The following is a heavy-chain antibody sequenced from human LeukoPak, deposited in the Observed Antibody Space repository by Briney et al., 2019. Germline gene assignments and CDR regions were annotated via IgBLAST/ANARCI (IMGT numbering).Heavy chain of an antibody. J-gene: IGHJ4*02. V-gene: IGHV3-30-3*01. Sequence: PGGSLTLSCAASAFTFNHYAMHWVRQAPGKGLEWVAVISFDSIYKFYADSVKGRFLISRDNAKNTLYLQMNSLRVEDTAVYYCASADVYNILTGHSKKDEFEYWGQGTLVTVSS. CDR3: ASADVYNILTGHSKKDEFEY. D-gene: IGHD3-9*01. CDR2: ISFDSIYK. CDR1: AFTFNHYA.